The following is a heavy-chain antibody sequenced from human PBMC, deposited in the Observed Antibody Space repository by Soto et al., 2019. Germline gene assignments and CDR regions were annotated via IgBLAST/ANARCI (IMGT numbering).Heavy chain of an antibody. D-gene: IGHD3-22*01. CDR3: ARNPGYYYDSTGYHFDY. CDR1: EFTFSNYA. Sequence: GGSLRLSCAASEFTFSNYAMSWVRQAPGKGLEWVSAISYGGGTTYYADSVKGRFTISRDNSKNTLYLQMNSLRAEDTAVYYCARNPGYYYDSTGYHFDYWGQGTLVTVSS. J-gene: IGHJ4*02. CDR2: ISYGGGTT. V-gene: IGHV3-23*01.